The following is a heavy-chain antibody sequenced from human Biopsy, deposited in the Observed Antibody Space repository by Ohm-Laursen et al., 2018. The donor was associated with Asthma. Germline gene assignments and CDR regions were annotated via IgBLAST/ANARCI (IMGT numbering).Heavy chain of an antibody. CDR1: RFSSSNFA. Sequence: RSLRLSCSASRFSSSNFAIHWVRQAPGKGLEWVGVISKDASTQDYADSVKGRFTMARDNSKNTLDLQMNSLREEDTAVYYCVRDGTDDAFDIWGQGTVVSVSS. J-gene: IGHJ3*02. V-gene: IGHV3-30*01. CDR2: ISKDASTQ. CDR3: VRDGTDDAFDI. D-gene: IGHD1-1*01.